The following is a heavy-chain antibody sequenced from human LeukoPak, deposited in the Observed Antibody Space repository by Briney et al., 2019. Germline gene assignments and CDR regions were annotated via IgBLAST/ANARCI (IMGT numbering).Heavy chain of an antibody. V-gene: IGHV5-51*01. Sequence: GESLKISCQGSGYSFTTYWIGWVRQMPGKGLEWMGITYPGDSDTRYSPSFQGQVTISADKSISTAYLQWSSLKASDTAMYYCARHDWNDVHYYYYMDVWGKGTTVTVSS. CDR1: GYSFTTYW. CDR3: ARHDWNDVHYYYYMDV. J-gene: IGHJ6*03. CDR2: TYPGDSDT. D-gene: IGHD1-1*01.